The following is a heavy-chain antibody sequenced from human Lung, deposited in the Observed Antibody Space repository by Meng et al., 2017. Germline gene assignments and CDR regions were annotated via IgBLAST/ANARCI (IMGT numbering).Heavy chain of an antibody. CDR3: ARDEDISAAGKLFGDY. Sequence: QSLWGLSGSRVKMPVPPCKVSSKPSGYNLPDYYIHWVRLAPGQGLEWMGHIDPKSGDTRYAQKFQGRVTMTGDTSIGTAYMELTGLRSDDTALYYCARDEDISAAGKLFGDYWGQGTLVTVSS. V-gene: IGHV1-2*06. J-gene: IGHJ4*02. CDR2: IDPKSGDT. D-gene: IGHD6-13*01. CDR1: GYNLPDYY.